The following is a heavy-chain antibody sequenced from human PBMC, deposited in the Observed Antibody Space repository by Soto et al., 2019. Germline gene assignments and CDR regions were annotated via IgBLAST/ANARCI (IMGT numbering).Heavy chain of an antibody. D-gene: IGHD3-16*01. V-gene: IGHV3-23*01. CDR1: GFTFSSHS. J-gene: IGHJ4*02. CDR2: IGGGGLNT. CDR3: AKQGGLWNAQSERYFDY. Sequence: EVQLLESGGGFVQPGGSLRPSCAASGFTFSSHSLSWVRQAPGKGLEWVSGIGGGGLNTYYADSVKGRFAISRVNSKNTLYLQMNSLRAEDTAVYYCAKQGGLWNAQSERYFDYWGQGTLVSVSS.